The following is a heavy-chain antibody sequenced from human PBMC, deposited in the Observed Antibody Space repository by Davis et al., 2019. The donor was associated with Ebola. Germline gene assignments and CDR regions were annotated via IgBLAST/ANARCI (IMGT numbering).Heavy chain of an antibody. Sequence: GESLKISCAASGFTFSSYSMNWVRQAPGKGLEWVSYISSSSSYIYYADSVKGRFTISRDNAKNSLYLQMNSLRAEDTAVYYCARDRNGDYLDYWGQGTLVTVSS. CDR1: GFTFSSYS. D-gene: IGHD4-17*01. V-gene: IGHV3-21*05. CDR2: ISSSSSYI. J-gene: IGHJ4*02. CDR3: ARDRNGDYLDY.